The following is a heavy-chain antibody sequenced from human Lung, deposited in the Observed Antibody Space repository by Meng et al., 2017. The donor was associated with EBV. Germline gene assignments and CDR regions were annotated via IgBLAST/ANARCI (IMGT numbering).Heavy chain of an antibody. Sequence: HLQLQESGPGLVKPSETLSLTCTVSGGSISSSSSYWGWVRQPPGKGLEWIGSTYYSGSSYYNPSLKSRVTISADTSKNQFSLKLSSVTAPDTAVYYCAATVNDGYFDYWGQGTLVTVSS. D-gene: IGHD4-11*01. CDR2: TYYSGSS. CDR3: AATVNDGYFDY. J-gene: IGHJ4*02. CDR1: GGSISSSSSY. V-gene: IGHV4-39*01.